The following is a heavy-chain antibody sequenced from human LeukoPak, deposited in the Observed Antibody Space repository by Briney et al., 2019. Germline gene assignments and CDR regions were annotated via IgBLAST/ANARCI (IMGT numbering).Heavy chain of an antibody. V-gene: IGHV1-18*04. D-gene: IGHD2-2*01. Sequence: ASVKVSCKASGYTFTSYGISWVRQAPGQGLEWMGWISAYNGNTNYAQKLQGRVTMTTDTSTSTAYMELRSLRSDDTAVYYCARVILVLPAAPPGVYYFDYWTQGTLVTV. CDR3: ARVILVLPAAPPGVYYFDY. CDR2: ISAYNGNT. CDR1: GYTFTSYG. J-gene: IGHJ4*02.